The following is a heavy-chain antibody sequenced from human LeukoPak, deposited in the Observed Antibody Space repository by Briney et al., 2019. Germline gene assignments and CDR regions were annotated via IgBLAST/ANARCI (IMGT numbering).Heavy chain of an antibody. CDR1: GGSISSYY. D-gene: IGHD1-26*01. J-gene: IGHJ4*02. Sequence: PSETLSLTCTVSGGSISSYYWTWIRQPPGKGLEWIGHIYYSGNTNYNPSLKSRVTISVDLSKNQFSLKMNSVTAADTAVYYCAARIVGTTNYFDYWDQGNLVTVSS. V-gene: IGHV4-59*01. CDR2: IYYSGNT. CDR3: AARIVGTTNYFDY.